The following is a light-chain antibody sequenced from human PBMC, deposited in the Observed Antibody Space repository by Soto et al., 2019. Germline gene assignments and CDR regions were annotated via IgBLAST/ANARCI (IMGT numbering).Light chain of an antibody. CDR3: QSYDSSLSGWV. CDR2: GNS. V-gene: IGLV1-40*01. J-gene: IGLJ7*01. CDR1: SSNIGAGYD. Sequence: QSVLTQPPSVSGAPGQRVTISCTGCSSNIGAGYDVHWYQQLPGTAPKLLIYGNSNRPSGVPDRFSGSKSDTSASLAITGLQAEDEADYYCQSYDSSLSGWVFGGGTQLTVL.